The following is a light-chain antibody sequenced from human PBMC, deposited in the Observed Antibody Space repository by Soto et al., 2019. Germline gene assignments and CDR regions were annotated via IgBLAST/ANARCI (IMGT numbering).Light chain of an antibody. J-gene: IGLJ2*01. CDR2: GST. V-gene: IGLV1-40*01. Sequence: QSVLTQPPSVSGAPGQRVSISCTGSSSNIGAGYDVHWYQQLPGTAPKLLIYGSTNRPSGVPDRFSASKSGTSASLDITGLQAEDEAEYFCQSYDSSLTVVFGGGTKLTVL. CDR1: SSNIGAGYD. CDR3: QSYDSSLTVV.